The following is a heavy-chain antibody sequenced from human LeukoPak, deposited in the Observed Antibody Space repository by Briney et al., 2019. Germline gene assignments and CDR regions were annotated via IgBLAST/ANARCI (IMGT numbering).Heavy chain of an antibody. CDR1: GGSIRSQY. V-gene: IGHV4-59*11. CDR2: IYYSGNT. D-gene: IGHD3-3*01. Sequence: PSETLSLTCTVSGGSIRSQYWTWIRQPPGKRLEWIGYIYYSGNTNYNLSLKNRVTISVDTSKNQFSLKVRSVTAADTAVYYCARVYDFWSGYSEGAFDIWGQGTMVTVSS. CDR3: ARVYDFWSGYSEGAFDI. J-gene: IGHJ3*02.